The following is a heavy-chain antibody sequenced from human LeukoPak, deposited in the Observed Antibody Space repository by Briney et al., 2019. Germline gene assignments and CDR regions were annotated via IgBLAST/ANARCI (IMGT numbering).Heavy chain of an antibody. D-gene: IGHD1-14*01. CDR2: IYYSGST. V-gene: IGHV4-59*01. CDR1: GGSSSSYY. J-gene: IGHJ2*01. Sequence: PSETLSLXCTVSGGSSSSYYWSWIRQPPGKGLEWIGYIYYSGSTNYNPSLKSRVTISVDTSKNQFSLKLSSVTAADTAVYYCARVRTRWYFDLWGRGTLVTVSS. CDR3: ARVRTRWYFDL.